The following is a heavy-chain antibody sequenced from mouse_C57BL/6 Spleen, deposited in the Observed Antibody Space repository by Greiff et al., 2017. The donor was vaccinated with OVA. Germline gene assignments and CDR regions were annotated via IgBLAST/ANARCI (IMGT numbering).Heavy chain of an antibody. CDR2: INPYNGGT. J-gene: IGHJ1*03. D-gene: IGHD1-1*01. CDR3: ARSNTTVPHFDV. Sequence: EVQLQQSGPVLVKPGASVKMSCKASGYTFTDYYMNWVKQSHGKSLEWIGVINPYNGGTSYNQKFKGKATLTVDKSSSTAYMELNSLTSEDSAVYYCARSNTTVPHFDVWGTGTTVTVSS. CDR1: GYTFTDYY. V-gene: IGHV1-19*01.